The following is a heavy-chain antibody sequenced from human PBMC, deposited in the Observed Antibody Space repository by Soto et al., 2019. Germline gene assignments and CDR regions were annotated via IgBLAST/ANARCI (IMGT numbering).Heavy chain of an antibody. CDR3: ARSIAAAGKVGSWFDP. D-gene: IGHD6-13*01. Sequence: TLSLTCTVSGGSISSGGYYWSWIRQPPGKALEWLARIDWDDDKYYSTSLKTRLTISKDTSKNQVVLTMTNMDPVDTATYYCARSIAAAGKVGSWFDPWGQGTLVTVSS. CDR1: GGSISSGGYY. V-gene: IGHV2-70*11. CDR2: IDWDDDK. J-gene: IGHJ5*02.